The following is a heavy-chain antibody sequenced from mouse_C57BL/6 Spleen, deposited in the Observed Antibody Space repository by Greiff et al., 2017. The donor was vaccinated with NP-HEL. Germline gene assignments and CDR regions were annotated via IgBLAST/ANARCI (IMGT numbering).Heavy chain of an antibody. CDR1: GFTFSSYG. J-gene: IGHJ2*01. CDR3: ARLLLKDYFDY. Sequence: EVKLVESGGDLVKPGGSLKLSCAASGFTFSSYGMSWVRQTPDKRLEWVATISSGGSYTYYPDSVKGRFTISRDNAKNTLYLQMSSLKSEDTAMYYCARLLLKDYFDYWGQGTTLTVSS. CDR2: ISSGGSYT. V-gene: IGHV5-6*01. D-gene: IGHD1-1*01.